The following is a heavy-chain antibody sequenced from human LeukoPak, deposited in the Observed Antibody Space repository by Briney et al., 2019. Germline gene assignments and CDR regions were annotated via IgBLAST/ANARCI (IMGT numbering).Heavy chain of an antibody. V-gene: IGHV3-33*01. CDR2: VWYDGSNQ. D-gene: IGHD1-26*01. CDR3: ARDPIYYSGSFSFFDY. CDR1: GSTFSDYG. Sequence: PGGSLRLSCAASGSTFSDYGMHWVRQAPGKGLEWVALVWYDGSNQYYADSVKGRFAISRDNSKSTLYLQMNSLRAEDTAVYYCARDPIYYSGSFSFFDYWGQGTLVTVSS. J-gene: IGHJ4*02.